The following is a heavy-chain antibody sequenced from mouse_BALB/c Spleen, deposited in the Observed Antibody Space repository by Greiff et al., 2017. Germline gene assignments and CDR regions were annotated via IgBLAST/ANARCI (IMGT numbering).Heavy chain of an antibody. Sequence: VQLQQSGPELVKPGASVKISCKASGYSFTGYFMNWVMQSHGKSLEWIGRINPYNGDTFYNQKFKGKATLTVDKSSSTAHMELRSLASEDSAVYYGARGGYYYGSSHWFAYWGQGTLVTVSA. D-gene: IGHD1-1*01. CDR3: ARGGYYYGSSHWFAY. CDR1: GYSFTGYF. V-gene: IGHV1-20*02. CDR2: INPYNGDT. J-gene: IGHJ3*01.